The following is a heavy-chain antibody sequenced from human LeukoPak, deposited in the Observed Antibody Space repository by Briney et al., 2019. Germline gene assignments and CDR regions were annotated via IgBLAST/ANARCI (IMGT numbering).Heavy chain of an antibody. J-gene: IGHJ5*02. Sequence: PSETLSLTCTVSGGSMSRYYWSWIRQAAGKAPEWIGRIYSTGSSDYNPSLQSRVTMSVDTSKNQFSLNVSTVTAADTAIYYCARDGWFYTWGQGTLLTVSS. CDR3: ARDGWFYT. CDR1: GGSMSRYY. CDR2: IYSTGSS. V-gene: IGHV4-4*07.